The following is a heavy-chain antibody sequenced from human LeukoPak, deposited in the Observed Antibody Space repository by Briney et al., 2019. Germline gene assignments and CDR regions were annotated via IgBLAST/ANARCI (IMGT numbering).Heavy chain of an antibody. Sequence: GRSPRLSCAASRFTYSHYGMHWVRQAPGKGLEGVVVISYDGGNKYYADSVMGRFTISRDNFENTLYLQMNSLRAEDTAVYYCAKDRPLQLYYYDSSGAGDAFDIWGQGTMVTVSS. CDR3: AKDRPLQLYYYDSSGAGDAFDI. V-gene: IGHV3-30*18. CDR1: RFTYSHYG. J-gene: IGHJ3*02. CDR2: ISYDGGNK. D-gene: IGHD3-22*01.